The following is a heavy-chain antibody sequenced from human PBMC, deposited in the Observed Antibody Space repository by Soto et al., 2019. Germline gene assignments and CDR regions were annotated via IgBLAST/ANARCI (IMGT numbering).Heavy chain of an antibody. CDR3: ASTRGYDAFDI. J-gene: IGHJ3*02. CDR1: GGSFSSGSYY. CDR2: IYYSGST. D-gene: IGHD3-22*01. Sequence: PXETLSLTFTVSGGSFSSGSYYWSWIRQPPGKGLEWIGYIYYSGSTNYNPSLKSRVTISVDTSKNQFSLKLSSVTAADTAVYYCASTRGYDAFDIWGQGTMVTVSS. V-gene: IGHV4-61*01.